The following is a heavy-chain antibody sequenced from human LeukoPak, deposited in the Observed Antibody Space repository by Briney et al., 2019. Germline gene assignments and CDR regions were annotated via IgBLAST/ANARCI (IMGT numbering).Heavy chain of an antibody. CDR2: IKSDGSST. D-gene: IGHD4-17*01. J-gene: IGHJ4*02. CDR1: GFTFNNYW. Sequence: PGGSLRLSCAASGFTFNNYWMHWVRQAPGKGLVWVSRIKSDGSSTGYADSVKGRFTISRDNAKNTLYLQMNSLRAEDTAVYYCARDFGSTTVAPDYFDYWGQGTLVTVSS. V-gene: IGHV3-74*01. CDR3: ARDFGSTTVAPDYFDY.